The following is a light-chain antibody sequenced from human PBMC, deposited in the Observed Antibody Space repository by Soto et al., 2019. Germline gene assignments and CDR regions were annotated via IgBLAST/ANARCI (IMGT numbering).Light chain of an antibody. CDR3: QQFGSSFIT. CDR1: ETFSNRY. J-gene: IGKJ5*01. Sequence: EIVLTQSPGTLSLSPGERATLSCRASETFSNRYLAWYQQKPGQAPRLLIYGASRRATGIPDRFSGSGSGTDFTLTISRLEPEDFAVYFCQQFGSSFITFGQGTRLEIK. CDR2: GAS. V-gene: IGKV3-20*01.